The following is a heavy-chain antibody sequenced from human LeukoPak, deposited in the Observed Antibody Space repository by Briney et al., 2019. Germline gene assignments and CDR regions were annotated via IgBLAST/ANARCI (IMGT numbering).Heavy chain of an antibody. CDR3: ARDSRITMVRGVPYYYYYGMDV. J-gene: IGHJ6*02. V-gene: IGHV4-30-4*01. CDR2: IYYSGST. D-gene: IGHD3-10*01. Sequence: PSQTLSLTCTVSGGSISSGDYYWSWIRQPPGKGLEWIGYIYYSGSTYYNPSLKSRVTISVDTSKNQFSLKLSSVPAADTAVYYCARDSRITMVRGVPYYYYYGMDVWGQGTTVTVSS. CDR1: GGSISSGDYY.